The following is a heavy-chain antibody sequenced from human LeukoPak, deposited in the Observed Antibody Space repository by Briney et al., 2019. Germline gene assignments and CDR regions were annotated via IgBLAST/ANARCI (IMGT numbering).Heavy chain of an antibody. J-gene: IGHJ4*02. CDR2: IIPIFGTA. D-gene: IGHD6-19*01. CDR1: GGTFSSYA. V-gene: IGHV1-69*01. Sequence: SVKVSCKASGGTFSSYAISWVRQAPGQGLEWMGGIIPIFGTANYAQKFQGRVTITADESTSTAYMELSSLKFEDTAIYYCASAVGGAFDYWGQGTLVTVS. CDR3: ASAVGGAFDY.